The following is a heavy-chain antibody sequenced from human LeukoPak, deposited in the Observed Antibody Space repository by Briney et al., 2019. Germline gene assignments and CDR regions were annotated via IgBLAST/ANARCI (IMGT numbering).Heavy chain of an antibody. V-gene: IGHV3-74*01. CDR1: GFTFSSYW. J-gene: IGHJ4*02. Sequence: PGGSLRLSCAASGFTFSSYWMHWVRQAPGKGLVWGSRINLEGSSTSYADSVKGGFTISRDNAKNTLYLQMNSLRAEDTAGYYCARVVGRSVDDWGQGTLVTVSS. CDR3: ARVVGRSVDD. D-gene: IGHD2-15*01. CDR2: INLEGSST.